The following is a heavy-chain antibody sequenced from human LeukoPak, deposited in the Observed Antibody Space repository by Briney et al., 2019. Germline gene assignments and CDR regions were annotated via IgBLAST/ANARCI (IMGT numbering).Heavy chain of an antibody. CDR1: GGSIRSYY. CDR3: ARWAVGAAAGINWFDP. V-gene: IGHV4-59*01. J-gene: IGHJ5*02. CDR2: IYYSGST. D-gene: IGHD6-13*01. Sequence: PSETLSLTCTVSGGSIRSYYWSWIRQPPGKGLEWIGYIYYSGSTNYNPSLKSRVTISVDTSKNQFSLKLSSVTAADTAVYYCARWAVGAAAGINWFDPWGQGTLVTVSS.